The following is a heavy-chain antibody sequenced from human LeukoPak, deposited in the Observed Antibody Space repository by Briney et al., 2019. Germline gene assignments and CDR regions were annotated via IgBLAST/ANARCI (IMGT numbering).Heavy chain of an antibody. V-gene: IGHV1-69*04. CDR2: IIPIFGIA. CDR3: ARDISGRKSSGWLADY. CDR1: GGTFSSYA. Sequence: SVKVSCKASGGTFSSYAISWVRQAPGQGLEWMGRIIPIFGIANYAQKFQGRVTITADKSTSTAYMELSSLRSEDTAVYYCARDISGRKSSGWLADYWGQGTLVTVSS. J-gene: IGHJ4*02. D-gene: IGHD6-19*01.